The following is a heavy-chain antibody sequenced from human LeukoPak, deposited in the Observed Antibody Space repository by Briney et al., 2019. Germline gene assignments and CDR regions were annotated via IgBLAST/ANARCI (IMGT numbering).Heavy chain of an antibody. V-gene: IGHV4-34*01. D-gene: IGHD4-17*01. CDR2: INHSGST. CDR1: GGSFSGYY. CDR3: ARLDNDYGSNSLDY. J-gene: IGHJ4*02. Sequence: PSETLSLTCAVYGGSFSGYYWSWIRQPPGKGLEWIGEINHSGSTNYNPSLKSRVTISVDTSKNQFSLKLSSVTAADTAVYYCARLDNDYGSNSLDYWGEGTLVTVSS.